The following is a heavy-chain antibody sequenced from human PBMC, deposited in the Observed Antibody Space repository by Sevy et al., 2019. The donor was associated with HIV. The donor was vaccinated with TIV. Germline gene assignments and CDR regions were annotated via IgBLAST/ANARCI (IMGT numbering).Heavy chain of an antibody. CDR1: GFSFSDYH. CDR3: VGRRYRVGHSWSYFFDF. D-gene: IGHD5-18*01. J-gene: IGHJ4*02. Sequence: GGSLRLSCATSGFSFSDYHMSWIRLAPGKGLEWISHITSSHGATVYADSVRGRFDISRDNARKSVYLQMNRLQVEDTATYFCVGRRYRVGHSWSYFFDFWGQGTPVTVSS. V-gene: IGHV3-11*01. CDR2: ITSSHGAT.